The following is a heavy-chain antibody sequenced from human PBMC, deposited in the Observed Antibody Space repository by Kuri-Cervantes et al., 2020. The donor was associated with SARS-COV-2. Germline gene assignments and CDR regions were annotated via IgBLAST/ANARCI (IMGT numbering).Heavy chain of an antibody. CDR2: IYSGGST. V-gene: IGHV3-NL1*01. CDR3: ARLRTNYDILTGYPLPDYFDY. Sequence: GGSLRLACAASGFTFSSYGMHWVRQAPGRGLEWVSVIYSGGSTYYADSVKGRFTIARDNSKNTLYLQMNSLSAEDTAVYYCARLRTNYDILTGYPLPDYFDYWGQGTLVTVSS. CDR1: GFTFSSYG. J-gene: IGHJ4*02. D-gene: IGHD3-9*01.